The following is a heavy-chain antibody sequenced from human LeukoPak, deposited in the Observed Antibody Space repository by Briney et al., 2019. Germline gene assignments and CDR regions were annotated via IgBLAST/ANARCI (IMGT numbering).Heavy chain of an antibody. Sequence: GGSLRLSCAASGFTFSDYYMSWIRQAPGKGLEWVSSISSSSSYIYYADSVKGRFTISRDNAKNSLYLQMNSLRAEDTAVYYCAELGITMIGGVWGKGTTVTISS. D-gene: IGHD3-10*02. CDR1: GFTFSDYY. J-gene: IGHJ6*03. CDR3: AELGITMIGGV. V-gene: IGHV3-11*06. CDR2: ISSSSSYI.